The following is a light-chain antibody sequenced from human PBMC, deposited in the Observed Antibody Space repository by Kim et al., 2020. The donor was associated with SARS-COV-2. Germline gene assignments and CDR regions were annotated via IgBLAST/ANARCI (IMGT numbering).Light chain of an antibody. CDR3: QQYNNWPPS. CDR2: GAS. J-gene: IGKJ4*01. V-gene: IGKV3-15*01. CDR1: QSVSIN. Sequence: VSPGEKTTLSCRASQSVSINLAWYQQKPGQAPRLLIYGASTRATGVPARFGGSGFGTEFTLTISSLQSEDFAVYYCQQYNNWPPSFGGGTKVDIK.